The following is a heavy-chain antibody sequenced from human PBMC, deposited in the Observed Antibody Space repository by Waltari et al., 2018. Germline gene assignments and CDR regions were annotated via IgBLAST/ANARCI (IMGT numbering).Heavy chain of an antibody. Sequence: EAELAESGGDVVQPGEALRLSCAASGFILSGHWMHWVRQTQGKGLVGGGRFRVAGRRNTYADSVKGRFTIDRDKDKNSLDLKRNSLRAEDTSVYYCARTDEGGRGYYYFDYWGQGTLVIVSS. CDR2: FRVAGRRN. V-gene: IGHV3-74*03. CDR1: GFILSGHW. D-gene: IGHD3-22*01. J-gene: IGHJ4*02. CDR3: ARTDEGGRGYYYFDY.